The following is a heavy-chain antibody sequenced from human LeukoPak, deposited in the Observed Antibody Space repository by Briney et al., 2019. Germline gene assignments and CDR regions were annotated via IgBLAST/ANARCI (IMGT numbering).Heavy chain of an antibody. Sequence: GGSLRLSCAASGFTFSSYWMHWVRQAPGKGLMWVSRINSDGSSTSYADSVKGRFTISRDSAKNTLYLQMNSLRTEDTAVYYCARDWVSRHWGQGTLVTVSS. J-gene: IGHJ4*02. CDR1: GFTFSSYW. D-gene: IGHD3-16*01. V-gene: IGHV3-74*01. CDR2: INSDGSST. CDR3: ARDWVSRH.